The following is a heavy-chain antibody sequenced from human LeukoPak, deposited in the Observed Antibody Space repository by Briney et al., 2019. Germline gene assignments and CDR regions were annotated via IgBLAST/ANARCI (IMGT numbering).Heavy chain of an antibody. CDR2: ISSSSSYI. Sequence: GGSLRLSCAASGFTFSSYSMNWVRQAPGKGLEWVSSISSSSSYIYYADSVEGRFTISRDNAKNSLYLQMNSLRAEDTAVYYCARGPGYCSGGSCYGLGAFDIWGQGTMVTVSS. V-gene: IGHV3-21*01. D-gene: IGHD2-15*01. J-gene: IGHJ3*02. CDR3: ARGPGYCSGGSCYGLGAFDI. CDR1: GFTFSSYS.